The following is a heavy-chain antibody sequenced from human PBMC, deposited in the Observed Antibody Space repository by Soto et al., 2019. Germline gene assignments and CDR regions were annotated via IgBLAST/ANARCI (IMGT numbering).Heavy chain of an antibody. V-gene: IGHV1-18*01. J-gene: IGHJ6*02. CDR3: AREGPAPYYYYGMDV. Sequence: ASVKVSCKTSVYSFTTYGISWVRQAPGQGLEWMGWISAYNGNTNYAQKLQDRVTMTTDTSTSTAYMELRSLRSDDTAVYYCAREGPAPYYYYGMDVWGQGSTVTVSS. CDR2: ISAYNGNT. CDR1: VYSFTTYG.